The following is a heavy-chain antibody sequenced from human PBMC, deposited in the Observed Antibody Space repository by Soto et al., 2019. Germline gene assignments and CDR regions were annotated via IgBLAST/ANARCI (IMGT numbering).Heavy chain of an antibody. CDR2: INHSGST. Sequence: SETLSLTCAVYGGSFSGYYWSWIRQPPGKGLEWIGEINHSGSTNYNPSLKSRVTISVDTSKNQFSLKLSSVTAADTAVYYCASLGGRRLYSYGYGRNWFDPWGQGTLVTVSS. J-gene: IGHJ5*02. CDR1: GGSFSGYY. CDR3: ASLGGRRLYSYGYGRNWFDP. D-gene: IGHD5-18*01. V-gene: IGHV4-34*01.